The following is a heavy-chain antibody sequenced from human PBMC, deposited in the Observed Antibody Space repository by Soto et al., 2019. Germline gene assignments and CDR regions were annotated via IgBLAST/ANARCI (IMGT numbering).Heavy chain of an antibody. Sequence: QVQLQESGPGLVKPSQTLSLTCTVSGGSISSGGYYWSWIRQHPGKGLEWIGYIYYSGSTYYNPYLKSRVNISVDTSNNQFSLKLSSVPAADTAVYYCERFMTTVTTEVDYWGQGTLVTVSS. V-gene: IGHV4-31*03. D-gene: IGHD4-17*01. CDR1: GGSISSGGYY. CDR3: ERFMTTVTTEVDY. CDR2: IYYSGST. J-gene: IGHJ4*02.